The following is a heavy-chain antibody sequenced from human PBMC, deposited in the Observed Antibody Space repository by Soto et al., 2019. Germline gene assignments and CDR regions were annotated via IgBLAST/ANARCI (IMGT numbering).Heavy chain of an antibody. Sequence: PSETLSLTCTVSGGSISSSSYYWGWIPQPPGKGLEWIGSIYYSGSTYYNPSLKSRVTISVDTSKNQFSLKLSSVTAADTAVYYCARHAGYYDSSGYYSRSAYYYYGMDVWGQGTTVTVSS. D-gene: IGHD3-22*01. J-gene: IGHJ6*02. CDR1: GGSISSSSYY. V-gene: IGHV4-39*01. CDR3: ARHAGYYDSSGYYSRSAYYYYGMDV. CDR2: IYYSGST.